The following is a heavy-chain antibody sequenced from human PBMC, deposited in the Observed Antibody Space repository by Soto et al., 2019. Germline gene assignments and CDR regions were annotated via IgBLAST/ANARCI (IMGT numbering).Heavy chain of an antibody. CDR3: ARVRGYSSGWYAY. J-gene: IGHJ4*02. Sequence: SETLSLTCAVYGGSFSGYYWSWIRQPPGKGLEWIGEINHSGSTNYNPSLKSRVTISVDTSKNQFSLKLSSVTAADTAVYYCARVRGYSSGWYAYWGQGTLVTVSS. CDR2: INHSGST. CDR1: GGSFSGYY. D-gene: IGHD6-19*01. V-gene: IGHV4-34*01.